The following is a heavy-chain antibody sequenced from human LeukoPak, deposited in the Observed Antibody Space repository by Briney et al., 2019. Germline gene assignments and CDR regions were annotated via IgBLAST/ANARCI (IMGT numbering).Heavy chain of an antibody. Sequence: SETLSLTCTVSGGSISSSSYYWGWIRQPPGKGLEWIGSIYYSGSTYYNPSLKSRVTISVDTSKNQFSLKLSSVTAADTAVYYCARGGFGEFGYFDYWGQGTLVTVSS. CDR3: ARGGFGEFGYFDY. D-gene: IGHD3-10*01. V-gene: IGHV4-39*01. CDR1: GGSISSSSYY. CDR2: IYYSGST. J-gene: IGHJ4*02.